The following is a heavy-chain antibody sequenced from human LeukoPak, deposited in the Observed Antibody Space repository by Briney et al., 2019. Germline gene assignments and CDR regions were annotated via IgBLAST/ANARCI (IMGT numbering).Heavy chain of an antibody. CDR3: ARGARWFGEDLNYYYYMDV. D-gene: IGHD3-10*01. Sequence: PSETLSLTCTVSGGSISSSSYYWSWIRQPAGKGLEWIGRIYTSGSTNYNPSLKSRVTISVDTSKNQFSLKLSSVTAADTAVYYCARGARWFGEDLNYYYYMDVWGKGTTVTISS. V-gene: IGHV4-61*02. CDR1: GGSISSSSYY. CDR2: IYTSGST. J-gene: IGHJ6*03.